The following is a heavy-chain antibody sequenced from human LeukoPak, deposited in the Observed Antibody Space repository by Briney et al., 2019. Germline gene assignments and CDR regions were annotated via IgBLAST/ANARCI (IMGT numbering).Heavy chain of an antibody. D-gene: IGHD2-15*01. CDR3: ARGRYCSADICSGGDAFDN. CDR2: IYTRGST. CDR1: GGSINNYY. V-gene: IGHV4-4*07. Sequence: PSETLSLTCTVSGGSINNYYLSWIRQPAGKGLEWIGRIYTRGSTNYNPSLKSRVTMSVDTSKNQFSLKLSSVTAADTAVYYCARGRYCSADICSGGDAFDNWGQGTMVSVSS. J-gene: IGHJ3*02.